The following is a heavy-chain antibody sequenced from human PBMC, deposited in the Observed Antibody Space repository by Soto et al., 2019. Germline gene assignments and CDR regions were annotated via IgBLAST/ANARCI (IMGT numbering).Heavy chain of an antibody. CDR2: FDPEDGET. J-gene: IGHJ3*02. CDR1: GYTLTVLS. CDR3: ATGGGAAVVNAFDI. D-gene: IGHD6-13*01. Sequence: VSVKVSCKVSGYTLTVLSMHWVRQAPGKGLEWMGGFDPEDGETIYAQKFQGRVTMTEDTSTDTAYMELSSLRSEDTAVYYCATGGGAAVVNAFDIWGQGTMVTVSS. V-gene: IGHV1-24*01.